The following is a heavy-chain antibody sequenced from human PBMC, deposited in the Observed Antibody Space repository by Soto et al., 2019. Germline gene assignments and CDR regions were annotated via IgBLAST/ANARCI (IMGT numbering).Heavy chain of an antibody. CDR3: ASRYCSSTSCYDTFDY. CDR2: IIPISGTA. D-gene: IGHD2-2*01. CDR1: GGTFSSYG. Sequence: QVQLVQSGAEVKKPGSSVRVSCKASGGTFSSYGISWVRQAPGQGLEWMGGIIPISGTATYAQKFQGRVTITADKSTSTAYMELSSLRSEDTAVYYCASRYCSSTSCYDTFDYWGQGTLVAVSS. V-gene: IGHV1-69*06. J-gene: IGHJ4*02.